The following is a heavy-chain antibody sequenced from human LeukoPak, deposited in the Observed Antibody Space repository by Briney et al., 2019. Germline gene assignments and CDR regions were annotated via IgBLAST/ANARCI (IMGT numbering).Heavy chain of an antibody. CDR1: GYTFTGYY. CDR3: ARALPGSSSSKDY. CDR2: INPNSGGT. Sequence: ASVKVSCKASGYTFTGYYMHWVRQAPGQGLEWMGWINPNSGGTNYAQKFQGRVTMTRDTSISTAYMELSRLRSDDTAVYYCARALPGSSSSKDYWGQGTLVTVSS. J-gene: IGHJ4*02. V-gene: IGHV1-2*02. D-gene: IGHD6-6*01.